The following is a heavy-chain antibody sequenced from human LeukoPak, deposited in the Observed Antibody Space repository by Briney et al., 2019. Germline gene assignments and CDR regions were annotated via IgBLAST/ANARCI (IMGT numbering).Heavy chain of an antibody. Sequence: GGSLRLSCAASGFTFSSCWMSWVRQAPGKGLEWVASIKQDGSEKYYVDSVKGRFTISRDNAKNSLYLQMNSLRAEDTAVYYCATRSGWYLGSFDYWGQGTLVTVSS. CDR3: ATRSGWYLGSFDY. CDR1: GFTFSSCW. V-gene: IGHV3-7*01. J-gene: IGHJ4*02. CDR2: IKQDGSEK. D-gene: IGHD6-19*01.